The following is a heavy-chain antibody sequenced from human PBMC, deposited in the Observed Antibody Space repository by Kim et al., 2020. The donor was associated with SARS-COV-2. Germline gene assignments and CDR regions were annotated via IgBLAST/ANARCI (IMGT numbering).Heavy chain of an antibody. CDR3: ARGIVVVPAAIGGYYYYYGMDV. D-gene: IGHD2-2*02. CDR2: INPNSDGT. Sequence: ASVKVSCKASGYTFTGYYMHWVRQAPGQGLEWMGWINPNSDGTNYAQKFQGRVTMTRVTSISTAYMELSRLRSDDTAVYYCARGIVVVPAAIGGYYYYYGMDVGGQGTTVTVSS. CDR1: GYTFTGYY. V-gene: IGHV1-2*02. J-gene: IGHJ6*02.